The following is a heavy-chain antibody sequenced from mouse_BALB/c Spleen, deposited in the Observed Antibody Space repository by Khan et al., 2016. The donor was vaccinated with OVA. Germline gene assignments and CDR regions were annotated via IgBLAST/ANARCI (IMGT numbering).Heavy chain of an antibody. V-gene: IGHV2-6-1*01. D-gene: IGHD2-10*01. Sequence: QVQLKESGPGLVAPSQSLSITCTISGFSLTNYGVHWVRQPPGKGLEWLVVIWSDGSTTSNSPLKSRLTICKDNSKSQVFLKMNSLQTDDTAMYFCARQPYYHYNIMDYWGQGTSVTVSS. CDR3: ARQPYYHYNIMDY. CDR2: IWSDGST. J-gene: IGHJ4*01. CDR1: GFSLTNYG.